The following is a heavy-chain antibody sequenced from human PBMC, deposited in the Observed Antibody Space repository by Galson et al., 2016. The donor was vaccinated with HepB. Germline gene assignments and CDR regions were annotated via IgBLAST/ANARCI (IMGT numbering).Heavy chain of an antibody. CDR1: GFTFRSYG. J-gene: IGHJ4*02. V-gene: IGHV3-30*18. D-gene: IGHD2-15*01. Sequence: SLRLSCAGSGFTFRSYGIHWVRQAPGKGLEWVAVISYDGTNKYYADSLKGRFTISRDNSKNTLYLQMNSLRAEDTAVYYCAKDVGSWYLLLSHYFDSWGQGTLVTVSP. CDR2: ISYDGTNK. CDR3: AKDVGSWYLLLSHYFDS.